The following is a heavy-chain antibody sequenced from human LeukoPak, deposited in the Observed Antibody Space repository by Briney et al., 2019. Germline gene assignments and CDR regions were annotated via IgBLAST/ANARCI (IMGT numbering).Heavy chain of an antibody. J-gene: IGHJ5*02. D-gene: IGHD3-22*01. Sequence: PGGSLRLSCAASGFTFSSYGMHWVRQAPGKGLEWVAVISYDGSNKYYADSVKGRFTISRDNSKNTLYLRMNSLRAEDTAVYYCAKSDYDSSGYLNWFDPWGQGTLVTVSS. CDR3: AKSDYDSSGYLNWFDP. CDR2: ISYDGSNK. CDR1: GFTFSSYG. V-gene: IGHV3-30*18.